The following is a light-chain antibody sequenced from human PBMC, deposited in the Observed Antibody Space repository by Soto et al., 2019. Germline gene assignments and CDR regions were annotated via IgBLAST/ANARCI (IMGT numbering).Light chain of an antibody. Sequence: EIVLTQSPATLSLSPGERATLSCRASQSVGNLLGWYQQKPGQAPRLLIFDATNRATGTPPRFSGSGSGTAFSLPISSLVPADFATYYCYQHNFKPQITFGGGTKVEIK. CDR3: YQHNFKPQIT. CDR1: QSVGNL. CDR2: DAT. J-gene: IGKJ4*01. V-gene: IGKV3-11*01.